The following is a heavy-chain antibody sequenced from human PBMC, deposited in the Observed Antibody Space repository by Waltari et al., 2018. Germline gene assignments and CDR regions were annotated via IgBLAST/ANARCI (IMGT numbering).Heavy chain of an antibody. V-gene: IGHV3-23*03. D-gene: IGHD2-2*03. CDR3: AKDGFESFYPHDY. Sequence: VQLLESGGCLVQPGGSLRLSCTVSGFTFSSYVMSWVRQAPGKGLAWVASISGSGTTTYYAEAVKGRFTISRDNSNRTMYVQMNSLRDEDSAIYYCAKDGFESFYPHDYWGQGTLVTVSS. CDR1: GFTFSSYV. CDR2: ISGSGTTT. J-gene: IGHJ4*02.